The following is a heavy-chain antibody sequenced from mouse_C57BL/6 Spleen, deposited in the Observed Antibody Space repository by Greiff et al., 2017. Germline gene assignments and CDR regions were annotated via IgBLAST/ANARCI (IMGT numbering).Heavy chain of an antibody. D-gene: IGHD1-1*01. V-gene: IGHV1-69*01. CDR2: IDPSDSYT. CDR3: ARGGRYSYFDY. Sequence: QVHVKQPGAELVMPGASVKLSCKASGYTFTSYWMHWVKQRPGQGLEWIGEIDPSDSYTNYNQKFKGKSTLTVDKSSSTAYMQLSSLTSEDSAVYYCARGGRYSYFDYWGQGTTLTVSS. CDR1: GYTFTSYW. J-gene: IGHJ2*01.